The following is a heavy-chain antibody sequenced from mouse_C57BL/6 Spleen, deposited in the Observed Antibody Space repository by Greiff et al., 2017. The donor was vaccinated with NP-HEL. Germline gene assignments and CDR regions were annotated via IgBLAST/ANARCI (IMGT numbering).Heavy chain of an antibody. CDR3: ARSAYYGSSYGFAY. J-gene: IGHJ3*01. CDR2: IDPSDSYT. V-gene: IGHV1-50*01. Sequence: QVQLQQPGAELVKPGASVKLSCKASGYTFTSYWMQGVKQRPGQGLEWIGEIDPSDSYTNYNQKFKGKATLTVDTSSSTAYMQLSSLTSEDSAVYYCARSAYYGSSYGFAYWGQGTLVTVSA. D-gene: IGHD1-1*01. CDR1: GYTFTSYW.